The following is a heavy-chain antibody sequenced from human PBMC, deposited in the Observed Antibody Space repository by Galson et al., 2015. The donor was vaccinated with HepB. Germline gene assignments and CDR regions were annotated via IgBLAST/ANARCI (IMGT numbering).Heavy chain of an antibody. J-gene: IGHJ4*02. CDR2: ITYGADTQ. CDR3: AAVGGVAFSPLDH. Sequence: SLRLSCAASEFAFSAYTMHWVRQAPGKGLEWVAAITYGADTQFYADSVRGRFNISRDNSASTVSLEMNSLRVEDTALFYCAAVGGVAFSPLDHWGRGTLVIVAS. D-gene: IGHD3-16*01. CDR1: EFAFSAYT. V-gene: IGHV3-30-3*01.